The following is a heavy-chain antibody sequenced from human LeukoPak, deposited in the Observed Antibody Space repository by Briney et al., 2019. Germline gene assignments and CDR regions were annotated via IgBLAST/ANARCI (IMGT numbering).Heavy chain of an antibody. CDR1: GFTFSSYG. V-gene: IGHV3-30*03. D-gene: IGHD6-19*01. CDR2: ISYDGINK. CDR3: AREGSDWNYYYYMDV. Sequence: PGGSLRLSCAASGFTFSSYGMHWVRQAPGKGLEWVAVISYDGINKYYADSVKGRFTISRDNAKNSLYLQMKSLRAEDTAVYYCAREGSDWNYYYYMDVWGKGTTVTISS. J-gene: IGHJ6*03.